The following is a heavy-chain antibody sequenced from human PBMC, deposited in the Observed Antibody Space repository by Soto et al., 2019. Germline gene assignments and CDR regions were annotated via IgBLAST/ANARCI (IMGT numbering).Heavy chain of an antibody. CDR1: GGSISSGGYY. CDR3: ARGIRGYCSGGSCNYDFYYFGMDV. D-gene: IGHD2-15*01. V-gene: IGHV4-61*08. Sequence: SETLSLTCAVSGGSISSGGYYWGWIRQPPGKGLEWVGYIYYSGTTNYNPSLKSRVTISVDTSKNQFSLKLRSVTAADTAVYYCARGIRGYCSGGSCNYDFYYFGMDVWGQGTTVTVSS. CDR2: IYYSGTT. J-gene: IGHJ6*02.